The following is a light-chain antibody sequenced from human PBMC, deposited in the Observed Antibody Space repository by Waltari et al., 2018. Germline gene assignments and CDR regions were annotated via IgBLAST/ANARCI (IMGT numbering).Light chain of an antibody. J-gene: IGKJ4*01. Sequence: EIVMTQSQASLSLSPGETATLSCRASQSVSSRLGWYQQKPGQPPRLLIYDAYKRATGIPDRFSGSGYGTDFTFTISSLEPEDVAIYFCQQESNWSLTFGGGTKVEIK. CDR2: DAY. CDR1: QSVSSR. V-gene: IGKV3D-15*01. CDR3: QQESNWSLT.